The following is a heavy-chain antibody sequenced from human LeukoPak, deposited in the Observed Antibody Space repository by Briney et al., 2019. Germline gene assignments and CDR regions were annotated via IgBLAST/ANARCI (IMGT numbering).Heavy chain of an antibody. J-gene: IGHJ4*02. CDR2: IRYDGSNK. CDR3: ARAGGWYGFSEWWIDY. D-gene: IGHD6-19*01. V-gene: IGHV3-30*02. Sequence: PGGSLRLSCAASGFTFSSYGMHWVRQAPGKGLEWVAFIRYDGSNKYYADSVKGRFTISRDNSKNTLYLQMNSLRAEDTAVYYCARAGGWYGFSEWWIDYWGQGTLVTVSS. CDR1: GFTFSSYG.